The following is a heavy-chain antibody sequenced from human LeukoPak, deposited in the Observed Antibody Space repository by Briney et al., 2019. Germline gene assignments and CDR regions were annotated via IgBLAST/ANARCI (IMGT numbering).Heavy chain of an antibody. CDR2: IYSGGST. D-gene: IGHD3-10*01. CDR1: GFTVSSNY. J-gene: IGHJ5*02. V-gene: IGHV3-66*01. CDR3: ARGAYGSGSYGDNWFDP. Sequence: GGSLRLSCAASGFTVSSNYMNWVRQAPGKGLEWVSVIYSGGSTYYADSVKGRFTISRDNSKNTLYLQMNSLRAEDTAVYYCARGAYGSGSYGDNWFDPWGQGTLVTVSS.